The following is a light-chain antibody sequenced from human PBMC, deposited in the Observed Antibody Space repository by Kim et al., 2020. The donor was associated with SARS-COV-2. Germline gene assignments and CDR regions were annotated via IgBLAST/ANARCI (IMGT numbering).Light chain of an antibody. CDR2: QDS. V-gene: IGLV3-1*01. Sequence: PSVSVSPGQTASITCSGDKLGDKYACWYQQKPGQSPVLVIYQDSKRPSGIPERFSGSNSGNTATLTISGTQAMDEADYYCQAWDSSVVFGGGTQLTV. CDR1: KLGDKY. CDR3: QAWDSSVV. J-gene: IGLJ2*01.